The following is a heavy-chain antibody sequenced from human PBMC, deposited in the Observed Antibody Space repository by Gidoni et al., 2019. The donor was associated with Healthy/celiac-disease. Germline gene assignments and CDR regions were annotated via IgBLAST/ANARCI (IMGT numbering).Heavy chain of an antibody. CDR3: VNGQPASSLRGAFDI. V-gene: IGHV3-64D*08. D-gene: IGHD1-1*01. Sequence: EVQLVESGGGVVQPGGPLRLACSASGVNFTSYAMHWVRQAPGKGLESVSAISCNGGSTYYADSVKVRFTISRDNSKNTLYLQMSSLRADDTAVYYCVNGQPASSLRGAFDIWGQGTMVTVSS. CDR2: ISCNGGST. J-gene: IGHJ3*02. CDR1: GVNFTSYA.